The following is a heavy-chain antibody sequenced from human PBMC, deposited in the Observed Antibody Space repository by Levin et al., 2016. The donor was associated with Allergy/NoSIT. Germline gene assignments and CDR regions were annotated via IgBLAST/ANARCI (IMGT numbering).Heavy chain of an antibody. CDR1: GFTFSRSD. Sequence: GESLKISCVASGFTFSRSDMHWVRQAPGKGLEFVSGISSDGGYTYYANSVKGRFTISRDNSKNTLYLQMNSLRAEDTAVHYCARDYTGGGHTMVRGVLDYWGQGTLVTVSS. V-gene: IGHV3-64*01. CDR2: ISSDGGYT. J-gene: IGHJ4*02. CDR3: ARDYTGGGHTMVRGVLDY. D-gene: IGHD3-10*01.